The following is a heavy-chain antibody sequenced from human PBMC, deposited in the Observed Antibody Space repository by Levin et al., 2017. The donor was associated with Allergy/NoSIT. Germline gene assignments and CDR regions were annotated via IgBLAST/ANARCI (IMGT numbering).Heavy chain of an antibody. CDR2: IKQDASEI. Sequence: AGGSLRLSCAASGFSFGNSWMSWVRQAPGKGLEWVANIKQDASEIYYVDSVKGRFTISRDNAKNLLYLQMNSLRAEDTAMYYCARLTFYDSWSGPSPYFDYWGRGTLVTVSS. J-gene: IGHJ4*02. CDR3: ARLTFYDSWSGPSPYFDY. CDR1: GFSFGNSW. D-gene: IGHD3-3*01. V-gene: IGHV3-7*03.